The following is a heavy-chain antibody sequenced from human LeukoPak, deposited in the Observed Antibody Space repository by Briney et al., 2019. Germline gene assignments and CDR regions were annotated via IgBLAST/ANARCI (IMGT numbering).Heavy chain of an antibody. CDR3: ARLRLRGNWFDP. D-gene: IGHD4-17*01. Sequence: ASVKVSCKASGYTFTSYGISWVRQAPGQGLEWMGWISAYNGNTNYAQKLQGRVTMTRDTSISTAYMELSRLRSDDTAVYYCARLRLRGNWFDPWGQGTLVTVSS. J-gene: IGHJ5*02. CDR1: GYTFTSYG. CDR2: ISAYNGNT. V-gene: IGHV1-18*01.